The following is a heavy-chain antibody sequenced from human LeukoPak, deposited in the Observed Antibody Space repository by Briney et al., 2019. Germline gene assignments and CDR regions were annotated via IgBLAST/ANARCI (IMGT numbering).Heavy chain of an antibody. V-gene: IGHV3-30*02. CDR1: GFTFSSYG. CDR3: AKGPHYYGSGSFVDY. J-gene: IGHJ4*02. Sequence: GGSLRFSCAASGFTFSSYGMHWVRQAPGKGLEWVAFIRYDGSNKYYADSVKGRFTISRDNSKNTLYLQMNSLRAEDTAVYYCAKGPHYYGSGSFVDYWGQGTLVTVSS. D-gene: IGHD3-10*01. CDR2: IRYDGSNK.